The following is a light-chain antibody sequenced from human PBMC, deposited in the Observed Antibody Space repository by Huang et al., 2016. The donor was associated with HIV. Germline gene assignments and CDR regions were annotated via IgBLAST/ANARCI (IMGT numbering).Light chain of an antibody. Sequence: DIQMTQSPFSVSASVGDRLSFTCRASQDINRWLAWYQQKPGKAPKLLIYAASTLQGGVPSRFSGRVSGTGFTLTINNLQPEDFATYFCQQAVSFPLTFGGGTKVEIK. CDR3: QQAVSFPLT. J-gene: IGKJ4*01. CDR1: QDINRW. CDR2: AAS. V-gene: IGKV1-12*01.